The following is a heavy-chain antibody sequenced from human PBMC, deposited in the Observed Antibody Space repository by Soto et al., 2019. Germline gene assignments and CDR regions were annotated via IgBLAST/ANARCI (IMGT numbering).Heavy chain of an antibody. CDR1: GGTVSSYA. D-gene: IGHD2-15*01. J-gene: IGHJ3*01. V-gene: IGHV1-69*19. Sequence: QVQLVQSGAEVKKPGSSVKVSCKASGGTVSSYAISWVRQAPGQGLEWMGGIIPIFGTANYAQKFQGRVTLPDGESTSTAYVELISLRSEDTAVYYYAREEIPDIVVLCAFDFWGQETMVSVSS. CDR3: AREEIPDIVVLCAFDF. CDR2: IIPIFGTA.